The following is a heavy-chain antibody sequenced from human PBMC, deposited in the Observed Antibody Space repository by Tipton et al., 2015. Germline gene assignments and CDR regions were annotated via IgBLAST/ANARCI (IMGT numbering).Heavy chain of an antibody. CDR2: IRTGGDT. J-gene: IGHJ3*02. CDR3: AREAGFCTDGVCAFDI. V-gene: IGHV3-13*01. CDR1: GFSFYSHD. D-gene: IGHD2-8*01. Sequence: SLRLSCAASGFSFYSHDMHWVRQVTGKGLEWVSTIRTGGDTYYSDSVKGRFTVSRENAKNSFYLQMNSLRAGDTAVYYCAREAGFCTDGVCAFDIWGQGTMVTVSS.